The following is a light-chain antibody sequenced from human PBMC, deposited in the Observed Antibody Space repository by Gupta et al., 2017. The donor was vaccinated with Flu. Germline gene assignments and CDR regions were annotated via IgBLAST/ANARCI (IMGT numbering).Light chain of an antibody. Sequence: TTNNIGVYNSVSWYQQRPGEAPKLLIYEVSKRPSGVSNRFSGSTSGSTASLTISALQTEDEGDYYCSSYAGSNTYVFGSGTKVTVL. V-gene: IGLV2-23*02. J-gene: IGLJ1*01. CDR2: EVS. CDR1: TNNIGVYNS. CDR3: SSYAGSNTYV.